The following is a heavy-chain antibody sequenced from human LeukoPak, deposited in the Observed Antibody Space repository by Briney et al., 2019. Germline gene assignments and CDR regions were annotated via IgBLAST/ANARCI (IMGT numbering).Heavy chain of an antibody. V-gene: IGHV3-15*07. J-gene: IGHJ4*02. D-gene: IGHD2-21*02. CDR1: GFTFSNAW. CDR2: IKSKADGGTT. Sequence: GGSLRLSCAASGFTFSNAWMNWVRQAPGKGLEWVGRIKSKADGGTTDYAAPVKGRFTISRDDSKNTLYLQMNSLKTEDTAVYYCTTDRAVVTAISFDYWGQGTLVTVSS. CDR3: TTDRAVVTAISFDY.